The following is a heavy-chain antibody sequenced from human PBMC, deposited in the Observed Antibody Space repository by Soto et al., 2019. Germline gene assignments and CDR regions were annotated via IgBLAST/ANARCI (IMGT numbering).Heavy chain of an antibody. V-gene: IGHV4-31*03. J-gene: IGHJ6*02. CDR2: IYYSGST. D-gene: IGHD3-9*01. Sequence: SETLSLTCTFSGGSISSGGYYLSWIRQHPGKGLEWIGYIYYSGSTYYNPSLKSRVTISVDTSKNQFSLKLSSVTAADTAVYYCARDTYYDILTGYYTYGMDVWGQGTTVTVSS. CDR1: GGSISSGGYY. CDR3: ARDTYYDILTGYYTYGMDV.